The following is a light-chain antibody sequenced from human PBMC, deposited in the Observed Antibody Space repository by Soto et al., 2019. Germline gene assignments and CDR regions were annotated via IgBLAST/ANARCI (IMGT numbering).Light chain of an antibody. CDR3: QHYKNGPPTYT. J-gene: IGKJ2*01. V-gene: IGKV1-33*01. Sequence: IQMTQSPSSLSASVGDRVTITCQASQDISNHLNWYQQKPGKAPKLLIYDASNLQRGAPSRFSGAGSGTVFTFTISSLQPEDLATYYCQHYKNGPPTYTFGQGTKLEIK. CDR1: QDISNH. CDR2: DAS.